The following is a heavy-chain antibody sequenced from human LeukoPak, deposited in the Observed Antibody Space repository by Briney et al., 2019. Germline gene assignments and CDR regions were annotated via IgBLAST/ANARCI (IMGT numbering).Heavy chain of an antibody. D-gene: IGHD5-12*01. J-gene: IGHJ4*02. V-gene: IGHV3-48*01. CDR1: GLTFSDYS. CDR2: IGSSSSPI. Sequence: GESLRLSCVVSGLTFSDYSMNWVRRAPGKGLEWVSYIGSSSSPIYYSDSVKGRFTISRDNAKNSLFLEMNSLRAEDTAVYYCARGPSGYHNTGGQGTLVTVSS. CDR3: ARGPSGYHNT.